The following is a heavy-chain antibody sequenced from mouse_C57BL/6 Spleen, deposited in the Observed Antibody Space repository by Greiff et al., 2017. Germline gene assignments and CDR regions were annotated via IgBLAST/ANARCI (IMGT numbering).Heavy chain of an antibody. Sequence: EVQLQESGGGLVKPGGSLKLSCAASGFTFSSYAMSWVRQTPEKRLEWVATISDGGSYTYYPDNVKGRFTISRDNAKNNLYLQMSHLKSEDTAMYYCARGGRTNPYYFDYWGQGTTLTVSS. CDR1: GFTFSSYA. CDR3: ARGGRTNPYYFDY. CDR2: ISDGGSYT. V-gene: IGHV5-4*01. J-gene: IGHJ2*01. D-gene: IGHD1-3*01.